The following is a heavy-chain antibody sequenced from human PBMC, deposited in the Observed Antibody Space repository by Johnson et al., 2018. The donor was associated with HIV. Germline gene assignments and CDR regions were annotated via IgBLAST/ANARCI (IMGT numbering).Heavy chain of an antibody. J-gene: IGHJ3*01. V-gene: IGHV3-30*02. Sequence: VQPVASGGGLVQPGGSLRLSCAASGFTFSNYGMPWVRQAPGKGLEWVAFIRYAGDVPYYVDSVEGRFTISRDNSKNTLYLQMNSLRTEDTAMYYCARSSTWQLVPGFDLWGRGTMVTVSS. CDR3: ARSSTWQLVPGFDL. D-gene: IGHD6-13*01. CDR1: GFTFSNYG. CDR2: IRYAGDVP.